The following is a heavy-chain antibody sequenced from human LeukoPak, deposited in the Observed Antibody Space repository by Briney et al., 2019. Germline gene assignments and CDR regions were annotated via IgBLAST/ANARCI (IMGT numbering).Heavy chain of an antibody. Sequence: PSQTLSLTCAVSGGSISSGGYSWSWIRQPPGKGLEWIGYIYYSGSTNYNPSLKSRVTISVDTSKNQFSLKLSSVTAADTAVYYCARAMEKDGFDYWGQGTLVTVSS. J-gene: IGHJ4*02. D-gene: IGHD2-15*01. V-gene: IGHV4-61*08. CDR1: GGSISSGGYS. CDR3: ARAMEKDGFDY. CDR2: IYYSGST.